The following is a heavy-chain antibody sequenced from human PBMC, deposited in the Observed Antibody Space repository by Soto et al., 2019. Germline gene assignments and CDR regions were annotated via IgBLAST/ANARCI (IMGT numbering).Heavy chain of an antibody. J-gene: IGHJ6*02. Sequence: QVQLVQSGAEVKKPGSSVKVSCKASGGTFSSYAINWVRQAPGQGLEWMGGIIPIFDTTNYEQKFQGRVTLTADESTRTAYMELSSLRSKDTAVYYCARGMYYGSGSTDCGMDVWGQGNTVNVSS. CDR1: GGTFSSYA. V-gene: IGHV1-69*01. D-gene: IGHD3-10*01. CDR3: ARGMYYGSGSTDCGMDV. CDR2: IIPIFDTT.